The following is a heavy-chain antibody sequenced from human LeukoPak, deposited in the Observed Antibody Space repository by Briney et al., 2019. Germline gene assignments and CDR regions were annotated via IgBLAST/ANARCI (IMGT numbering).Heavy chain of an antibody. CDR3: AARKVRGVWFYLDY. D-gene: IGHD3-10*01. Sequence: GGSLRLSCAASGFAFHIYAMSWVRQAPGQGLEWVSLIIGSKAQINYADPVRGRFAISTDNSKNTLYLQMNSLRVEDTAVYFCAARKVRGVWFYLDYWGQGTLVTVSS. CDR2: IIGSKAQI. V-gene: IGHV3-23*01. J-gene: IGHJ4*02. CDR1: GFAFHIYA.